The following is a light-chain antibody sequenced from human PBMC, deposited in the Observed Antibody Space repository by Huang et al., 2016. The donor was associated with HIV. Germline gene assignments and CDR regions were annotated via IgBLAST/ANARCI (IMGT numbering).Light chain of an antibody. CDR2: LAS. CDR1: QSLLYRSNNKNY. V-gene: IGKV4-1*01. J-gene: IGKJ1*01. Sequence: IVMTQSPESLAVSLGERASINCKSSQSLLYRSNNKNYLAWYQKKQGHPTTLLIYLASVRDDGVPERFSGSGSGTDFTLTINSLQADDVAVYYCQQHYGRQSTFGQGT. CDR3: QQHYGRQST.